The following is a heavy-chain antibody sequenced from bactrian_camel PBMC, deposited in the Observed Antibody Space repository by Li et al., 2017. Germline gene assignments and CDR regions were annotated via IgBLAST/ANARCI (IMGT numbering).Heavy chain of an antibody. CDR2: IDSDVRT. Sequence: HVQLVESGGGSVQAGGSLKLSCVVTSYIYISAYITWFRQAPGKEREGVATIDSDVRTRYADSVKGRFTISQDSARNTVYLQMNNLQPEDTATYYCAEGRGSRGEHCYSLNYWGQGTQVTVS. CDR3: AEGRGSRGEHCYSLNY. J-gene: IGHJ4*01. CDR1: SYIYISAY. V-gene: IGHV3S53*01. D-gene: IGHD6*01.